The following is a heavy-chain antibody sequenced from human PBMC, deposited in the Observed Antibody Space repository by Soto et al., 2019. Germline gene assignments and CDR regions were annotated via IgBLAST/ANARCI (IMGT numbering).Heavy chain of an antibody. D-gene: IGHD3-22*01. CDR2: ISYDGSNK. V-gene: IGHV3-30-3*01. CDR1: GFTFSSYA. CDR3: ARERRATYYYDSSGYYNVDY. Sequence: QVQLVESGGGVVQPGRSLRLSCAASGFTFSSYAMHWVRQAPGKGLEWVAVISYDGSNKYYADSVKGRFTISRDNSKKTLYLKKNSLRAEETAVYYCARERRATYYYDSSGYYNVDYWGQGTLVTVSS. J-gene: IGHJ4*02.